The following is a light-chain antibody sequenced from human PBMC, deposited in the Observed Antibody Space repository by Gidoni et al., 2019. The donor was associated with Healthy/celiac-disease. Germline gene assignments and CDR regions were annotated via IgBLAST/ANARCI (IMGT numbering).Light chain of an antibody. V-gene: IGLV2-14*01. Sequence: QSALTPPASASASPGQSITISCTGTSSDVGGYNYVPWYQQHPGKAPKLTSYEVSNRPSGVSNRFSGSKSGNTASLTISGRQAEDEADYYCSSDTSRSSYVCGTGTKVTVL. CDR3: SSDTSRSSYV. CDR1: SSDVGGYNY. J-gene: IGLJ1*01. CDR2: EVS.